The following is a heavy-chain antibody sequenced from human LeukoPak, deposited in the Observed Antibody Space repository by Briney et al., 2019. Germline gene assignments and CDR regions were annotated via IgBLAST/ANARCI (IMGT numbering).Heavy chain of an antibody. CDR3: ARDLTTCPISDCGVMRIGSYYYGMDV. Sequence: QPGGSLRLSCAASGFTFTTYWMSWIRQAPGKGLEWVANINQDGTDKYYVDSVKGRFTISRDNAKNSLYLQMNSLRAEDTAVYYCARDLTTCPISDCGVMRIGSYYYGMDVWGQGTTVTVSS. V-gene: IGHV3-7*01. J-gene: IGHJ6*02. D-gene: IGHD2-21*01. CDR1: GFTFTTYW. CDR2: INQDGTDK.